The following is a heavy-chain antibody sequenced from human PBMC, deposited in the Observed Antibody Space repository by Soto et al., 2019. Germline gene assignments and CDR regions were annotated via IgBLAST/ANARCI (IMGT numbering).Heavy chain of an antibody. D-gene: IGHD4-4*01. CDR2: IKPDESEK. V-gene: IGHV3-7*01. Sequence: EVQLVESGGGLVQPGGSLRLSCTASGFTFSDSWMTWVRQAPGKALEWVARIKPDESEKKYADSVKGRFSISRDNAKNSMYLQMDSLRGEDTAVYYCVRGGSNYASWGQGTLVTVSS. J-gene: IGHJ5*02. CDR3: VRGGSNYAS. CDR1: GFTFSDSW.